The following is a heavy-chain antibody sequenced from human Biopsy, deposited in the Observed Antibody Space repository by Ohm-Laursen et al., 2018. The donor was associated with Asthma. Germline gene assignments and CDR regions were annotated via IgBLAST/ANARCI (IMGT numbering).Heavy chain of an antibody. CDR3: ARGGSYSSRRYYFDY. CDR1: GDSFSNYA. Sequence: ASVKVSCKASGDSFSNYAISWVRQAPGQGLEWMGGLIPVLGTPDHAQMFEGRVTITAYESTSTAYMELSSLRSEDTAVYYCARGGSYSSRRYYFDYWGQGTLVTVSS. D-gene: IGHD1-26*01. CDR2: LIPVLGTP. V-gene: IGHV1-69*13. J-gene: IGHJ4*02.